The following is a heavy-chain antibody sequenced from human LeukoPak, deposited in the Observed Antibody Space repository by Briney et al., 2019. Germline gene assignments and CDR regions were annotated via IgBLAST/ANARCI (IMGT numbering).Heavy chain of an antibody. CDR2: ISSSSSTI. Sequence: PGGSLRISCSASGFTFSSYSMNWVRQAPGKGLEWVSYISSSSSTIYYADSVKGRFTISKDNAKNSLYLQMNSLRAEDTAVYYCTRAGGSTVSHSDYWGQGTLVTVSS. J-gene: IGHJ4*02. V-gene: IGHV3-48*04. D-gene: IGHD4-17*01. CDR1: GFTFSSYS. CDR3: TRAGGSTVSHSDY.